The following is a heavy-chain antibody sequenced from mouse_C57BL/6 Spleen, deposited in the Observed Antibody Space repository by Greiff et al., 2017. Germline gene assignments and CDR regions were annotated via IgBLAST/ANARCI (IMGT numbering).Heavy chain of an antibody. V-gene: IGHV5-12*01. J-gene: IGHJ3*01. CDR2: ISNGGGST. Sequence: EVQLVESGGGLVQPGGSLKLSCAASGFTFSDYYMYWVRQTPEKRLEWVAYISNGGGSTYYPDTVKGRFTISRDNAKNTLYLQMSRLKSEDTAMYYCARQSDGYPFAYWGQGTLVTVSA. CDR3: ARQSDGYPFAY. CDR1: GFTFSDYY. D-gene: IGHD2-3*01.